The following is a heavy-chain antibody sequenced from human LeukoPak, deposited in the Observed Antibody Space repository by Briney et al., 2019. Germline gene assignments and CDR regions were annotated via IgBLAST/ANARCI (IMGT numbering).Heavy chain of an antibody. CDR2: ISYDGSNK. D-gene: IGHD3-3*01. V-gene: IGHV3-30-3*01. CDR3: ARERRAFFWSGYFDY. CDR1: GFTFSSYA. J-gene: IGHJ4*02. Sequence: PGRSLRLSCAASGFTFSSYAMHWVRQAPGKGLEWVAVISYDGSNKYYADSVKGRFTISRDNSKNTLYLQMNSLRAEDTAVYYCARERRAFFWSGYFDYWGQGTLVTVSS.